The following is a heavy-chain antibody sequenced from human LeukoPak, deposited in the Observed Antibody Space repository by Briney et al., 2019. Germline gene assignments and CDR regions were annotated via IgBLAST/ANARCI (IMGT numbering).Heavy chain of an antibody. D-gene: IGHD3-10*01. CDR3: ARDYGRSRDYGMDV. J-gene: IGHJ6*02. CDR1: GFTFTSYW. V-gene: IGHV3-74*01. Sequence: GGSLRLSCAASGFTFTSYWMHWVRQAPGKGLVWLSRINSDGTITSYADSVKGRFTISRDNAKNTLYLQMNSLRAEDTAVYYCARDYGRSRDYGMDVWGQGTTVTVSS. CDR2: INSDGTIT.